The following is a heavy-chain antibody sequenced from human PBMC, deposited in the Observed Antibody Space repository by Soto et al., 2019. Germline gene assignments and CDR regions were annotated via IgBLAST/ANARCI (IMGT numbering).Heavy chain of an antibody. CDR3: ASESTVTSIIGMDV. CDR2: ISYDGSNK. V-gene: IGHV3-30-3*01. CDR1: GFTFSSYA. Sequence: GGSLRLSCAASGFTFSSYAMHWVRQAPGKGLEWVAVISYDGSNKYYADSVKGRFTISRDNSKNTLYLQMNSLRAEDTAVYYCASESTVTSIIGMDVWGQGTTVTVSS. D-gene: IGHD4-17*01. J-gene: IGHJ6*02.